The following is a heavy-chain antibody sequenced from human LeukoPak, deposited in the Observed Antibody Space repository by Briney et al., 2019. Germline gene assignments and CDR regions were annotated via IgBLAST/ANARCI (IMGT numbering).Heavy chain of an antibody. V-gene: IGHV4-30-2*01. J-gene: IGHJ4*02. Sequence: SETLSLTCAVSGGSISSGGYSWSWIRQPPGKGLEWIGYIYHSGSTYYNPSLKSRVTISVDTSKNQFSLKLSSVTAADTAVYYCARNTDYFDYWGQGTLVTVSS. CDR3: ARNTDYFDY. CDR2: IYHSGST. CDR1: GGSISSGGYS. D-gene: IGHD2-2*02.